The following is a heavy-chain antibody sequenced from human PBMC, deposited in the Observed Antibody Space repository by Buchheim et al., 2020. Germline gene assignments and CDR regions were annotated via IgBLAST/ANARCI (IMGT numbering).Heavy chain of an antibody. CDR1: GFTFSSYG. V-gene: IGHV3-33*01. CDR2: IWYDGSNK. Sequence: QVQLVESGGGVVQPGRSLRLSCAASGFTFSSYGMHWVRQAPGKGPEWVAVIWYDGSNKYYADSVKGRFTISRDNSKNTLYLQMSSLRAEDTAVYYCARDLGTKRTWYYYGMDVWGQGTT. J-gene: IGHJ6*02. D-gene: IGHD2-8*01. CDR3: ARDLGTKRTWYYYGMDV.